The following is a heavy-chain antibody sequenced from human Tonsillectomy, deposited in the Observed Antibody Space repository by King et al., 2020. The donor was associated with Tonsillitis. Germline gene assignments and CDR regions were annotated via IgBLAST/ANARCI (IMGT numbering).Heavy chain of an antibody. Sequence: VQLVESGGGLTQPGGSLRLSCAASGFTFSSYAMSWVRQAPGKGLEWVSAISGGGGSTFYADSVKGRFTISRDNSKSTLYLQMNSLRAEDTAVYHCAKVGYYGDHFDYWGQGTLVTVSS. V-gene: IGHV3-23*04. CDR2: ISGGGGST. CDR1: GFTFSSYA. D-gene: IGHD4-17*01. J-gene: IGHJ4*02. CDR3: AKVGYYGDHFDY.